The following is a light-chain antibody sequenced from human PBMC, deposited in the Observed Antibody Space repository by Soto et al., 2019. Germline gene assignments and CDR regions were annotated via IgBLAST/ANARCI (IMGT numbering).Light chain of an antibody. V-gene: IGKV2-24*01. CDR1: QSLVHSDGIAY. CDR2: KIS. CDR3: MQAAQLPET. J-gene: IGKJ1*01. Sequence: DVVVTQSPLSLPVTLGQPASISCRSNQSLVHSDGIAYFSWFQQRPGRSPRRLIYKISNRFPGVPDRFSGSGAGTDFTLKISRVEAEDVGVYYCMQAAQLPETFGQGTKVDIK.